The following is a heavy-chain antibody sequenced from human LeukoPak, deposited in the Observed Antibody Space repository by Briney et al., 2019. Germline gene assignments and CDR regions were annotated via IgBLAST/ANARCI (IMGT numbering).Heavy chain of an antibody. D-gene: IGHD4/OR15-4a*01. Sequence: GGSLRLSCAASGFTFSTYAMSWVRQAPGKGLEWLSTIGGGGRDTFYADSVKGRFTVSRDNSKNTLYLQTSSLGAEDTAVYFCAKNRGANYYNYYMDVWGKGTTVTVSS. J-gene: IGHJ6*03. V-gene: IGHV3-23*01. CDR3: AKNRGANYYNYYMDV. CDR1: GFTFSTYA. CDR2: IGGGGRDT.